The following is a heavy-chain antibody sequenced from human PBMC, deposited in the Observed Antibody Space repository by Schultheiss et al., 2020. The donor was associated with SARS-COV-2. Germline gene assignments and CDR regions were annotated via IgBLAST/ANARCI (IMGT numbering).Heavy chain of an antibody. D-gene: IGHD6-13*01. Sequence: SQTLSLTCDISGDSVTSNSVAWSWIRQSPSRGLEWLGRTYYRSKWYNDYAVSVKSRITINPDTSKNQFSLQLNSVTPEDTAVYYCAKDLTGYSSSWIYYYYGMDVWGQGTTVTVSS. J-gene: IGHJ6*02. V-gene: IGHV6-1*01. CDR2: TYYRSKWYN. CDR1: GDSVTSNSVA. CDR3: AKDLTGYSSSWIYYYYGMDV.